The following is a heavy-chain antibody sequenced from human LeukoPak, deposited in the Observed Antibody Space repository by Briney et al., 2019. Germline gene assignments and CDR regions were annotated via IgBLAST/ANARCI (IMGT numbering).Heavy chain of an antibody. CDR3: AKIWGQSGSYTKKKWFDP. D-gene: IGHD1-26*01. Sequence: GGSLRLSCAASGFTFSNRAMTWVRQAAGKGLEWVSSVSDSGSNTYYADSVKGRFTSSRDNSKNTVYLQMDSLRVEDTAVYYCAKIWGQSGSYTKKKWFDPWGQGTQVTVSS. CDR1: GFTFSNRA. CDR2: VSDSGSNT. J-gene: IGHJ5*02. V-gene: IGHV3-23*01.